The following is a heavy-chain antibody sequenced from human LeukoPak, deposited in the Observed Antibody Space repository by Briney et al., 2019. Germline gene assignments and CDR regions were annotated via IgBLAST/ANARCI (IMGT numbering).Heavy chain of an antibody. CDR2: IIPIFGIA. V-gene: IGHV1-69*04. Sequence: SVKVSCKASGGTFSSYAISWVRQAPGQGLEWMGRIIPIFGIANYAQKFQGRVTITADKSTSTAYMELSSLRSEDTAVYYCARESSGPTIDIWGQGTMVTVSS. CDR1: GGTFSSYA. J-gene: IGHJ3*02. CDR3: ARESSGPTIDI. D-gene: IGHD3-22*01.